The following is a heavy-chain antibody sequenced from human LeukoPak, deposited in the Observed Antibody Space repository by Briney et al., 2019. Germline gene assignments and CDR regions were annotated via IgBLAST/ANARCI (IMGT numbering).Heavy chain of an antibody. Sequence: PGGSLRLSCAASGFTFSSYAMSWVRQAPGKGLEWVSAISGSGGSTYYADSVKGRFTISRDNSKNTLYLQMNSLRAEDTAVYYCAKAIDFWSGYYRNYYGMDVWGQGTTVTVSS. J-gene: IGHJ6*02. CDR3: AKAIDFWSGYYRNYYGMDV. V-gene: IGHV3-23*01. CDR1: GFTFSSYA. D-gene: IGHD3-3*01. CDR2: ISGSGGST.